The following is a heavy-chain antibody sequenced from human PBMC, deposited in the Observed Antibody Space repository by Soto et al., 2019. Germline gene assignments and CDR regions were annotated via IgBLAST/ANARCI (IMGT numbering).Heavy chain of an antibody. V-gene: IGHV4-34*01. CDR2: INHSGST. Sequence: QVQLQQWGAGLLKPSETLCLICAVYGGSFSGYYWSWIRQPPGKGLEWIGEINHSGSTNYNPSLKSRVTISVDTSKNQFSLKLSSVTAADKAVYYCARGSLFEEWGRFDPWGQGTLVTVSS. CDR1: GGSFSGYY. J-gene: IGHJ5*02. CDR3: ARGSLFEEWGRFDP. D-gene: IGHD3-10*02.